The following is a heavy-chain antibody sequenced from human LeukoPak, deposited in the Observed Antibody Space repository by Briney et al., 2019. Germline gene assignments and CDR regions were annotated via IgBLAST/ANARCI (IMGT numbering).Heavy chain of an antibody. V-gene: IGHV1-18*01. CDR2: ISANNGNR. J-gene: IGHJ5*02. Sequence: GSVKVSCKASGYTFTNYGISWVRQAPGQGLEWMGWISANNGNRNYALKLQDRVSMTTDTSTSTAYMELRSLSSDDTAVYYCARDIGITGKGWAVPWGQGTRVTVSS. CDR1: GYTFTNYG. D-gene: IGHD1-20*01. CDR3: ARDIGITGKGWAVP.